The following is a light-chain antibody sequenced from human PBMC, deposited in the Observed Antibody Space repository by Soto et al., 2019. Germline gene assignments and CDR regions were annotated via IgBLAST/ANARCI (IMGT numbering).Light chain of an antibody. Sequence: EIVLTQSPVTLSLSPGERATLSCRASQSVTTFLAWYQQKPGQAPRLLIYDASKRATGIPARFSGSGSGTEFTLTISSLEPEDFAAYYCQQRTNWPLTFGGATKVEIK. V-gene: IGKV3-11*01. CDR3: QQRTNWPLT. CDR2: DAS. CDR1: QSVTTF. J-gene: IGKJ4*01.